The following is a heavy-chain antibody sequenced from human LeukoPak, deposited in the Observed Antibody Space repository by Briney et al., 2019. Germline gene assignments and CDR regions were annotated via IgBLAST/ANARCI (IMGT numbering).Heavy chain of an antibody. CDR2: ISYDGSNK. V-gene: IGHV3-30-3*01. CDR3: ASDIVVVPAAENEGYFDY. CDR1: GFTFSSYG. J-gene: IGHJ4*02. D-gene: IGHD2-2*01. Sequence: PGGSLRLSCAASGFTFSSYGMHWVRQAPGKGLEWVAVISYDGSNKYYAGSMKGRFTISRDNSKNTLYLQMNSLRAEDTAVYYCASDIVVVPAAENEGYFDYWGQGTLVTVSS.